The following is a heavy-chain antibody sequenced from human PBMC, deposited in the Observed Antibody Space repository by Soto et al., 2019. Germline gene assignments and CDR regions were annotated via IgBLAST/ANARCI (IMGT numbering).Heavy chain of an antibody. J-gene: IGHJ6*03. CDR1: GGSIRSGGCY. Sequence: SETLSLTCPVSGGSIRSGGCYWSWIRQHPGKGLEWIGYIYYSGSTYYNPSLKSRVTISVDTSKNQFSLKLSSVTAADTAVYYCARDTRADGGDYYYYYMDVWGKGTTVTVSS. V-gene: IGHV4-31*03. D-gene: IGHD3-10*01. CDR3: ARDTRADGGDYYYYYMDV. CDR2: IYYSGST.